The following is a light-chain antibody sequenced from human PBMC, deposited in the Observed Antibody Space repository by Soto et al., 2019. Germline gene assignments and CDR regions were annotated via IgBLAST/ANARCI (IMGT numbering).Light chain of an antibody. J-gene: IGKJ1*01. Sequence: EIVMTQSPATLSVSPGERVTLSCRASQSISTNLAWYQQKPGQAPRLLIYGASTRATGIPARFSGSGSGTKFTVTISSLQSEDFAVYYCQQYNDWPRTFGHGTKV. CDR3: QQYNDWPRT. V-gene: IGKV3-15*01. CDR1: QSISTN. CDR2: GAS.